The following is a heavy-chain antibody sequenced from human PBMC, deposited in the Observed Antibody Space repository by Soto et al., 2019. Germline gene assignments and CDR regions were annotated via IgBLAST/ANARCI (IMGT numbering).Heavy chain of an antibody. J-gene: IGHJ1*01. CDR3: ARVNRGAFAF. CDR1: GGTISGGGCY. D-gene: IGHD3-3*02. V-gene: IGHV4-61*08. Sequence: SVMLSHACTVSGGTISGGGCYWSWLRQPPGKGLEWIGSIFYTENTDYNPSLKSRVTISIDTSKKQFSLNLRSVTAADTAIYYCARVNRGAFAFWGQGTPVTFSS. CDR2: IFYTENT.